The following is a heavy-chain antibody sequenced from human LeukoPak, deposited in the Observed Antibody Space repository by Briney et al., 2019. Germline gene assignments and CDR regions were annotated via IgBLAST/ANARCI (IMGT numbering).Heavy chain of an antibody. CDR3: ARQDVGANLSTFDY. CDR2: IYPDDSDT. CDR1: GYSFTNYW. V-gene: IGHV5-51*01. D-gene: IGHD1-26*01. Sequence: GGSLEISCKASGYSFTNYWIGWVRQMPGKGLEWMGIIYPDDSDTRYSPSFQGQVTISADKSINTAYLQWSSLKASDTAMYYCARQDVGANLSTFDYWGQGTLVTVSS. J-gene: IGHJ4*02.